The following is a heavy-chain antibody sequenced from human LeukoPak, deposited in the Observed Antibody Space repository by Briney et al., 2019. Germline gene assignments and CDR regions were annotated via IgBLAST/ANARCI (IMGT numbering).Heavy chain of an antibody. V-gene: IGHV4-34*01. CDR2: INHSGST. D-gene: IGHD2-15*01. Sequence: SETLSLTCAVYGGSFSGYYWSWIRQPPGKGLEWIGEINHSGSTNYNPSLKSRVTISVDTSKNQFPLKLSSVTAADTAVYYCARGRYCSGGSCLPGDYWGQGTLVTVSS. CDR1: GGSFSGYY. CDR3: ARGRYCSGGSCLPGDY. J-gene: IGHJ4*02.